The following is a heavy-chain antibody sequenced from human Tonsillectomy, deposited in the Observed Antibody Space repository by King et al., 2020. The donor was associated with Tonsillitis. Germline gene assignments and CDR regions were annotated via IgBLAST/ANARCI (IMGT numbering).Heavy chain of an antibody. J-gene: IGHJ4*02. CDR3: ARGTGDGFHYPLAY. V-gene: IGHV4-30-4*01. CDR1: GGSISNGDYY. CDR2: IYYSGST. D-gene: IGHD5-24*01. Sequence: QLQESGPGLVKPSQTLSLTCSVSGGSISNGDYYWNWIRQPPGQDLEWIGYIYYSGSTYYNPSLKSRLTISLDTSRKQLSLKLTSGTAADTAVYYCARGTGDGFHYPLAYWGQGTLVTVSS.